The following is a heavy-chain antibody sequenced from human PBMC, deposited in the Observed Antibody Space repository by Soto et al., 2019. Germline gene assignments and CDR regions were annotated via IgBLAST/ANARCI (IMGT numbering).Heavy chain of an antibody. V-gene: IGHV4-34*01. J-gene: IGHJ4*02. CDR2: INHSGST. Sequence: QVQLQQWGAGLLKPSETLSLTCAVYGGSFSGYYWTWIRQPPGTGLEWIGEINHSGSTNYNPSLKSPATQALDPSKHPFSLKLTSVTAADTAVYYCARDKITGLFDYWGQGTLVTVSS. CDR3: ARDKITGLFDY. CDR1: GGSFSGYY. D-gene: IGHD2-8*02.